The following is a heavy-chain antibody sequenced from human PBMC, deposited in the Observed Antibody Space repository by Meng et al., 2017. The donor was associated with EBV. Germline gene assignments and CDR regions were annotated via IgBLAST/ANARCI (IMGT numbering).Heavy chain of an antibody. J-gene: IGHJ4*02. Sequence: QVQLVASAAEVKKPGSSVKVPCKTSGGPFRYYAISWVRQAPGQGLEWLGGFLPRLGAPNYAQKFHGRVKITADESTSTHYMDLSSLRSEDTAIYYCASESGRGYTPDYWGQGTLVTVSS. CDR1: GGPFRYYA. V-gene: IGHV1-69*01. D-gene: IGHD3-10*01. CDR3: ASESGRGYTPDY. CDR2: FLPRLGAP.